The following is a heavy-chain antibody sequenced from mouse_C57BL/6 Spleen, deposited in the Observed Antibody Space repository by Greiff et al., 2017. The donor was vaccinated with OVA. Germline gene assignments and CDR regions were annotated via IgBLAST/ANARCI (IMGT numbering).Heavy chain of an antibody. Sequence: QVTLKESGPGILQPSQTLSLTCSFSGFSLSTFGMGVGWIRQPSGKGLEWLAHIWWDDDKYYNPALKSRLTISKDTSKHQVFLKIANVDTADTATYYCARMGHYYGSSYPSYWYFDVWGTGTTVTVSS. J-gene: IGHJ1*03. D-gene: IGHD1-1*01. CDR2: IWWDDDK. CDR1: GFSLSTFGMG. V-gene: IGHV8-8*01. CDR3: ARMGHYYGSSYPSYWYFDV.